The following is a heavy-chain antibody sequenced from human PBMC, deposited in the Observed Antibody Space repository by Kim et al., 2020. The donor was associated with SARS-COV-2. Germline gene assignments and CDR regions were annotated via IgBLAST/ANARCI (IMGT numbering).Heavy chain of an antibody. CDR2: ST. J-gene: IGHJ4*02. CDR3: AKEAVTTYY. Sequence: STDYADSVKGRFTISRDNSKNTRYLQMNSLRAEDTAVYYCAKEAVTTYYWGQGTLVTVSS. D-gene: IGHD4-4*01. V-gene: IGHV3-23*01.